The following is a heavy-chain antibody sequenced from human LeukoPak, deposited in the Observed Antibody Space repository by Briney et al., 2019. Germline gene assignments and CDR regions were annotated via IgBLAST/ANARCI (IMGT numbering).Heavy chain of an antibody. CDR2: ISYDGSNK. CDR3: ARVLLGPYSANAFDI. Sequence: GGSLRLSCAASGFTFSSYAMHWVRQAPGKGLEWVAVISYDGSNKYYADSVKGRFTISRDNSRNTLYLQMNNLRAEDTAVYYCARVLLGPYSANAFDIWGQGTMVTVSS. CDR1: GFTFSSYA. J-gene: IGHJ3*02. V-gene: IGHV3-30-3*01. D-gene: IGHD4-11*01.